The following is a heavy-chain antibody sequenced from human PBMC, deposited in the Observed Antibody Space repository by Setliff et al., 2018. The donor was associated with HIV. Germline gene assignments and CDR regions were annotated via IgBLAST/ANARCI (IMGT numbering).Heavy chain of an antibody. CDR2: IYHTGSS. CDR1: GFSISSRYY. Sequence: TLSLTCDVSGFSISSRYYWGWIRQSPGEGLEWIGNIYHTGSSYYNPSLNDRATISLDTSKNQFSLKLNSVTAADTAVYYRARDVLDLVISVYGLWGQGIPVTVSS. J-gene: IGHJ4*02. V-gene: IGHV4-38-2*02. CDR3: ARDVLDLVISVYGL. D-gene: IGHD3-22*01.